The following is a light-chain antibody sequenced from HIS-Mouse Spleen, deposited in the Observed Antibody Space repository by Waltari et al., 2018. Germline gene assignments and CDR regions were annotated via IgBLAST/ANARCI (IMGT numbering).Light chain of an antibody. J-gene: IGLJ2*01. Sequence: QSALTQPASVSGSPGQPITISCTGTSSDVGGYNYVPWYQQHPGKAPKLMIYDVSNRPSGVSNRFSGSKSGNTASLTISGLQAEDEADYYCSSYTSSSTEVFGGGTKLTVL. CDR1: SSDVGGYNY. CDR3: SSYTSSSTEV. V-gene: IGLV2-14*03. CDR2: DVS.